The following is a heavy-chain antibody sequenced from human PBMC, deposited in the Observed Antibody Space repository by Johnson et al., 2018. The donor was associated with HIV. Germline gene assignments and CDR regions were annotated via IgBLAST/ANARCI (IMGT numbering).Heavy chain of an antibody. CDR1: GFTFSSYW. CDR3: AKSVVVVLVGDNDDAFDI. Sequence: MQLVESGGGLVQPGGSLRLSCAASGFTFSSYWMSWVRQAPGTGLEWVANIKQDGSEYYVDSVKGRFTISRDNPWNTLYLQMNNLTTEDTAVYYCAKSVVVVLVGDNDDAFDIWGQGTMVTVSS. D-gene: IGHD2-21*01. CDR2: IKQDGSE. J-gene: IGHJ3*02. V-gene: IGHV3-7*01.